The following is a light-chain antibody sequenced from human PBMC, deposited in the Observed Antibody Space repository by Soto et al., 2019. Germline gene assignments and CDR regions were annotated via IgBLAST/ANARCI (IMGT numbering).Light chain of an antibody. CDR2: EVA. Sequence: QSALTQPASVSGSPGQSITISCTGTSTDPATYDLVSWYQQHPGKAPQLIIYEVAKPPSGVSARFSGSQSGDTASLTISGLQAADEAYYYCCSRLFVGGTKLTVL. J-gene: IGLJ2*01. CDR1: STDPATYDL. V-gene: IGLV2-23*02. CDR3: CSRL.